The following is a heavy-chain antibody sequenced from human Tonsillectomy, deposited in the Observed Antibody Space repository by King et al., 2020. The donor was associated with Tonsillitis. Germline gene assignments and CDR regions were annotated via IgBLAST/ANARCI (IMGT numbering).Heavy chain of an antibody. CDR3: ARGHDYGDYGREYCDY. D-gene: IGHD4-17*01. CDR2: ISPSGGDT. CDR1: GYTFTSNS. Sequence: QLVQSGAEVKKPGASVKVSCKTSGYTFTSNSLHWVRQAPGQDLEWMGIISPSGGDTAYAQNFQVRVTLTRDTYTRTVYMHLSSRRSEDTAMYYCARGHDYGDYGREYCDYWGQGTPVTVSS. V-gene: IGHV1-46*03. J-gene: IGHJ4*02.